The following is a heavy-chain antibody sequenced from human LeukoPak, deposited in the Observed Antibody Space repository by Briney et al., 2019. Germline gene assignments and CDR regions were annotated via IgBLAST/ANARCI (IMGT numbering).Heavy chain of an antibody. Sequence: PGGSLRLSCAASGFNFSNYGIHWVRQAPGKGLEWVAVISYDGGVEFYADSVKGRFTISRDNSKNTLYLQMNSLRGEDTAVYHCAKRFNLGVASNNGMDVWGQGTTVIVSS. V-gene: IGHV3-30*18. CDR1: GFNFSNYG. CDR3: AKRFNLGVASNNGMDV. D-gene: IGHD7-27*01. CDR2: ISYDGGVE. J-gene: IGHJ6*02.